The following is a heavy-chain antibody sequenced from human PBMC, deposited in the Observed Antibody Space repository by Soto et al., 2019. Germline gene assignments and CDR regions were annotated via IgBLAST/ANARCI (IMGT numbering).Heavy chain of an antibody. V-gene: IGHV1-46*01. CDR1: GYTFTSYY. CDR3: ARDDILTGYRYYYYYGMDV. J-gene: IGHJ6*02. Sequence: ASVKVSCKASGYTFTSYYMHWVRQAPGQGLEWMGIINPSGGSTSYAQKFQGRVTMTRDTSTSTVYMELSSLRSEDTAVYYCARDDILTGYRYYYYYGMDVWGQGTTVTVSS. D-gene: IGHD3-9*01. CDR2: INPSGGST.